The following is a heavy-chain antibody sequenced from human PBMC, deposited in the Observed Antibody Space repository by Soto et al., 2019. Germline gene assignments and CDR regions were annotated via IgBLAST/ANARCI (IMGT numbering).Heavy chain of an antibody. V-gene: IGHV3-64D*06. CDR3: AREDYYYDSSGYDDGSDY. Sequence: GGSLRLSCSASGFTFSNYAMHWVRQAPGKGLEYVSAIVRNGGSTYYADSVKGRFTISRDNSKNTLYLQMSSLRAEDTAVYYCAREDYYYDSSGYDDGSDYWGQGTLVTVSS. CDR1: GFTFSNYA. CDR2: IVRNGGST. D-gene: IGHD3-22*01. J-gene: IGHJ4*02.